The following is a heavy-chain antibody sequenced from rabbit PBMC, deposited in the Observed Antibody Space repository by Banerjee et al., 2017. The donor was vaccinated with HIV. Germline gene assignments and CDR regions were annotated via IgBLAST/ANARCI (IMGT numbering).Heavy chain of an antibody. CDR2: IFDGSSTDT. V-gene: IGHV1S40*01. Sequence: QSLEESGGDLVKPGASLTLTCTASGFSFSSSYYMYWVRQAPGKGLEWIACIFDGSSTDTYYASWAKGRFTISLDNAQNTVSLQMNSLTAADTATYFCARNLDLWGPGTLVTVS. J-gene: IGHJ4*01. CDR3: ARNLDL. D-gene: IGHD5-1*01. CDR1: GFSFSSSYY.